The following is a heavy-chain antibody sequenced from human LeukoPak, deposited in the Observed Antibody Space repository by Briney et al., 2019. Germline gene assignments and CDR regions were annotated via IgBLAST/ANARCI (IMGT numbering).Heavy chain of an antibody. J-gene: IGHJ6*04. D-gene: IGHD3-10*02. CDR2: ISSSGSTI. CDR3: AELGISMIGGV. CDR1: GFTFSSYE. Sequence: GGSQRLSCAASGFTFSSYEMNWIRQAPGKVLEWVSYISSSGSTIYYADSVKGRFTISRDNAKNSLYLQMNSLRAEDTAVYYCAELGISMIGGVWGKGTTVTISS. V-gene: IGHV3-48*03.